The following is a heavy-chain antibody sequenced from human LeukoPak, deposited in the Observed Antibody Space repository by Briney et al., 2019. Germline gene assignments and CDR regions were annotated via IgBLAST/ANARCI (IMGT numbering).Heavy chain of an antibody. Sequence: GGSLRLSCAASGFTFSTSWMSWVRQVPEKGLEWVANIKKDGSETYYVDSVKGRFTISRDNAKISLYLQMNSLRAEDTAMYYCARGRYSGTTYYFDYWGLGTLVTVSS. V-gene: IGHV3-7*03. CDR3: ARGRYSGTTYYFDY. D-gene: IGHD5-12*01. CDR2: IKKDGSET. CDR1: GFTFSTSW. J-gene: IGHJ4*02.